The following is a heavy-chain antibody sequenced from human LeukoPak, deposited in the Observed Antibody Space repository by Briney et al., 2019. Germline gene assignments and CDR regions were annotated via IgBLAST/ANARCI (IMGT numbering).Heavy chain of an antibody. CDR1: GFTFSDFW. CDR3: ARDANYHVSSDYYDAFDI. D-gene: IGHD3-22*01. Sequence: GGSLRLSCAGSGFTFSDFWMTWVRQTPGKGLEWVANIRGDESRKYYLDSVAGRFTISRDNAKNSLYLQMNSLRAEDTAVYYCARDANYHVSSDYYDAFDIWGQGTMVTVSS. J-gene: IGHJ3*02. CDR2: IRGDESRK. V-gene: IGHV3-7*01.